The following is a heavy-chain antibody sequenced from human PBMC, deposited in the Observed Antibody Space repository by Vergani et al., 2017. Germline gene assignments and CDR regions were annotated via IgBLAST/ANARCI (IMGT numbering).Heavy chain of an antibody. CDR3: ARVRYSSSCRYWFDP. V-gene: IGHV4-31*03. D-gene: IGHD6-6*01. Sequence: QVQLQESGPGLVKPSQTLSLTCTVSGGSISSGGYYWSWIRQHPGKGLEWIGYIYYSGSTYYNPSLKSRVTISVDTSKNQFSLKLSCVTAADTAVYYCARVRYSSSCRYWFDPWGQGTLVTVSS. CDR1: GGSISSGGYY. CDR2: IYYSGST. J-gene: IGHJ5*02.